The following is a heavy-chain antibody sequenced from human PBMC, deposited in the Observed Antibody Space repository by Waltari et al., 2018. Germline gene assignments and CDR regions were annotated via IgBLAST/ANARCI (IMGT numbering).Heavy chain of an antibody. CDR3: ARRFDS. CDR2: ISGSGTTI. Sequence: EVQLVESGGGLVQPGGSLRLSCAASGFTFSSEGMTWFRQAPGKGLEWISYISGSGTTIYYADSVKGRFTISRDDAENSLYLQMNSLRAEDTTLYYCARRFDSWGQGTRVTVSS. J-gene: IGHJ4*02. V-gene: IGHV3-48*03. CDR1: GFTFSSEG.